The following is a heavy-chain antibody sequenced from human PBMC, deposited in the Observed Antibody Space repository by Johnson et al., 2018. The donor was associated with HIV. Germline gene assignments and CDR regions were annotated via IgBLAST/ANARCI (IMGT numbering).Heavy chain of an antibody. CDR1: GFTFSSSW. CDR3: AREMAATNAWALDI. Sequence: VQLVESGGGLVQPGGSLRLSCAASGFTFSSSWMHWVCQAPAKGLEWVADVKCDGSEKYYVDSVKGRFTISRDNSKNTLYLQLNSLRAEDTAVYYCAREMAATNAWALDIWGQGTMVTVSS. D-gene: IGHD5-24*01. J-gene: IGHJ3*02. V-gene: IGHV3-52*01. CDR2: VKCDGSEK.